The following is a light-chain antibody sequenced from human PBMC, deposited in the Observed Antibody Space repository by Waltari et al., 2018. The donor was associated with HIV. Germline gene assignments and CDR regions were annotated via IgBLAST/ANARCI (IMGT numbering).Light chain of an antibody. Sequence: EIVMTQSPATLSVSPGETATLSCRASQSVSSNLAWYQQKPGQAPRLLIYGASTMATGIPARFSGSGSWTEFTLTITSLQSEDFAIYYCQQYNNWPPWTFGQGTKVEIK. CDR1: QSVSSN. J-gene: IGKJ1*01. CDR2: GAS. V-gene: IGKV3-15*01. CDR3: QQYNNWPPWT.